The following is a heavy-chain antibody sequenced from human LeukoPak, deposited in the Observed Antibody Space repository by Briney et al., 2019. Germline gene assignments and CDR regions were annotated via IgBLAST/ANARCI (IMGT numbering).Heavy chain of an antibody. Sequence: ASVKVSCKASGYTFTGYYMHWVRQAPGQGLEWMGWINPNSGGTNYAQKFQGRVTMTRDTSISTAYMELSRLRSDDTAVYYCARSHIAAAPRFVFDYWGQGTLVTVSS. CDR3: ARSHIAAAPRFVFDY. J-gene: IGHJ4*02. V-gene: IGHV1-2*02. D-gene: IGHD6-13*01. CDR1: GYTFTGYY. CDR2: INPNSGGT.